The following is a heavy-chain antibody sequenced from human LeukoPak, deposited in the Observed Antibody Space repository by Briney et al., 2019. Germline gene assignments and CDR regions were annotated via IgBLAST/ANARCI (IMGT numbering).Heavy chain of an antibody. V-gene: IGHV4-34*01. CDR3: ARVDFWSGYSFDY. Sequence: GSLRLSCAASGFTFSNAWMSWVRQAPGKGLEWIGEINHSGSTNYNPSLKSRVTISVDTSKNQFSLKLSSVTAADTAVYYCARVDFWSGYSFDYWGQGTLVTVSS. J-gene: IGHJ4*02. CDR2: INHSGST. D-gene: IGHD3-3*01. CDR1: GFTFSNAW.